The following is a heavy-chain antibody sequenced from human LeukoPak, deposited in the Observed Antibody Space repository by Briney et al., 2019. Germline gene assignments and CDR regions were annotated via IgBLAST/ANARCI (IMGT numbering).Heavy chain of an antibody. D-gene: IGHD2-15*01. Sequence: PVGSLRLSCAASGCTVSSNYLSWVRQAPGRGVEGVSVIYSGSSTYYADSVKDRFTISRDNSKNTLNLQLNSLRAEDTAVYYCGRGITGSCPFDYWGQGTLVTVSS. CDR1: GCTVSSNY. J-gene: IGHJ4*02. CDR3: GRGITGSCPFDY. CDR2: IYSGSST. V-gene: IGHV3-66*01.